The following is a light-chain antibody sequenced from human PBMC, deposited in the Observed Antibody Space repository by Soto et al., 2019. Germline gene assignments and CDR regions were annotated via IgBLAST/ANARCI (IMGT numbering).Light chain of an antibody. CDR1: QCISSH. Sequence: AIRMTQSPSSFSASTGDRVTITCRASQCISSHLAWYQVKPGKAPRLLIYTASYLESGVPSRFSGSGSGTDFTLLLRSLQFQDFAVYYCQRYFSYPLPFGGGTKVEIK. J-gene: IGKJ4*01. CDR2: TAS. CDR3: QRYFSYPLP. V-gene: IGKV1-8*01.